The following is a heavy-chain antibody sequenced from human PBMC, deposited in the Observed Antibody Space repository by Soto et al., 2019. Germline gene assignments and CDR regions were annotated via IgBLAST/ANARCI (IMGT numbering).Heavy chain of an antibody. CDR3: ARGETQQQRDY. J-gene: IGHJ4*02. Sequence: PSETLSLTCAVSGDSISSDKWWSWIRQPPGKGLQWIGDIYHSGSTKYNPSLKSRVIISVDKSKNQFSLKLSSVTDADTAVYYCARGETQQQRDYWGQGTLVTVS. CDR1: GDSISSDKW. D-gene: IGHD6-13*01. CDR2: IYHSGST. V-gene: IGHV4-4*02.